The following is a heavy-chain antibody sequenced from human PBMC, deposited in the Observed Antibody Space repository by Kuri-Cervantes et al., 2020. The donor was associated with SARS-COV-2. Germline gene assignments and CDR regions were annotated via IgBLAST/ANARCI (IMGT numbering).Heavy chain of an antibody. CDR1: GYTFTSYD. Sequence: ASVKVSCKASGYTFTSYDINWVRQATGQGLEWMGWMNPNSGNTGYAQKFQGRVTMTRNTSISTAYMKLSSLRSEDTAVYYCAREIPAAMGTNWFDPWGQGTLVTVSS. D-gene: IGHD2-2*01. CDR3: AREIPAAMGTNWFDP. J-gene: IGHJ5*02. CDR2: MNPNSGNT. V-gene: IGHV1-8*02.